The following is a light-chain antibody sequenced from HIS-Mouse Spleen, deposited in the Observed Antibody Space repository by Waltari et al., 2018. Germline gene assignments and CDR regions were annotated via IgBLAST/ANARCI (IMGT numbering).Light chain of an antibody. CDR3: AAWDDSLNGNYV. CDR2: SNN. J-gene: IGLJ1*01. Sequence: QSVLTQPPSASGTPGQRVTISCSGSSPNIGSNTAHWYQQLPGTAPKLLIYSNNQRPSGVPDRFSGSKSGTSASLAISGLQSEDEADYYCAAWDDSLNGNYVFGTGTKVTVL. V-gene: IGLV1-44*01. CDR1: SPNIGSNT.